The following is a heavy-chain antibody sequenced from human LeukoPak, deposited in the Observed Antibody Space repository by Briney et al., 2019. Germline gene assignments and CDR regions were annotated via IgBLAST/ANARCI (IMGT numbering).Heavy chain of an antibody. D-gene: IGHD1-7*01. Sequence: GGSLRLSCAASGFTFSSYWMNWVRQAPGEGLEWVANIKQDGSEKYFVDSVKGRFTISRDNAKNSLYLQMNSLRAEDTAVYYCARDMASGTTFDYWGQGTLVTVSS. J-gene: IGHJ4*02. CDR2: IKQDGSEK. CDR3: ARDMASGTTFDY. V-gene: IGHV3-7*05. CDR1: GFTFSSYW.